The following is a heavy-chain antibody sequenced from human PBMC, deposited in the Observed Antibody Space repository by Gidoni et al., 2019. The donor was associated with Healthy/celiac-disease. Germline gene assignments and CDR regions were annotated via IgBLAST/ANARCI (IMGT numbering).Heavy chain of an antibody. CDR2: IWYDVSNK. J-gene: IGHJ6*02. CDR1: GLTFRSYG. Sequence: QVQLVESGGGVVQPGRSLRLSWAASGLTFRSYGMHWVRQAPGKGLEWLAVIWYDVSNKYYADSVKGRFTISRDNSKNTLYLQMNSLRAEDTAVYYGARERASYYDILTGHPDYYYYGMDVWGQGTTVTVSS. D-gene: IGHD3-9*01. V-gene: IGHV3-33*01. CDR3: ARERASYYDILTGHPDYYYYGMDV.